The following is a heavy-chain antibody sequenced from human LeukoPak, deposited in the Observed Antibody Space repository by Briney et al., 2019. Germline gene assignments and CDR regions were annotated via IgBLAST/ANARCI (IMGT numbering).Heavy chain of an antibody. J-gene: IGHJ2*01. CDR2: IKQDGSEK. D-gene: IGHD1-26*01. CDR3: ASQYSGSWYFDL. CDR1: GFTFSSYW. Sequence: GGSLRLSCAASGFTFSSYWMSWVRQAPGKGLEWVANIKQDGSEKYYVDSVKGRFTISGDNAKNSLYLQMNSLRAEDTAVYYCASQYSGSWYFDLWGRGTLVTVSS. V-gene: IGHV3-7*01.